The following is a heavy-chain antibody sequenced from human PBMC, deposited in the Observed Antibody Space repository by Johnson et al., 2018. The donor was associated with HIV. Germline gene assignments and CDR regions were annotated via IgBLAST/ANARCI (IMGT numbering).Heavy chain of an antibody. CDR2: ISYDGSNK. CDR1: AFTLTNYA. D-gene: IGHD6-6*01. Sequence: QVQLVESGGGLVKPGRSLRLSCAASAFTLTNYAIHWVRQAPGKGLEWVAVISYDGSNKYYADSVKGRFTISRDNSKNTLYLQMGSLRAEDMAVYYCAREGRGSSSGAVDIWGQGTMVTVSA. J-gene: IGHJ3*02. V-gene: IGHV3-30*14. CDR3: AREGRGSSSGAVDI.